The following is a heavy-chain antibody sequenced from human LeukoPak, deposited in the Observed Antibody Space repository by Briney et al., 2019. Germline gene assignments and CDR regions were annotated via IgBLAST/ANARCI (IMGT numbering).Heavy chain of an antibody. CDR2: INHDATNT. V-gene: IGHV3-74*01. Sequence: GGSLRLSCAASGFTFSGYWMHWVRQASGKGPVWVSLINHDATNTNYADSVKGRFTISRDNAKNTLHLQMNSLRAEDTAVYYCARAAANWAIGYWGPGTLVTVSS. CDR1: GFTFSGYW. D-gene: IGHD7-27*01. J-gene: IGHJ4*02. CDR3: ARAAANWAIGY.